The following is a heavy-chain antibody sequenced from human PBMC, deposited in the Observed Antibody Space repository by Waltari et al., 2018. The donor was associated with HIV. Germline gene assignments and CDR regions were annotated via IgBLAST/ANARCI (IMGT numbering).Heavy chain of an antibody. D-gene: IGHD6-13*01. CDR2: INPSGGYT. V-gene: IGHV1-46*01. J-gene: IGHJ4*02. CDR1: GYTFTSYY. Sequence: QVQLVPSGAEVKKPGASVKVSCKASGYTFTSYYMHWVRQAPGQGLEWMGIINPSGGYTSYAQKFQGRVTMTRDTSTSTVYMELSSLRSDDAAVYYCARVAYSSSWTPPFDYWGQGTLVTVSS. CDR3: ARVAYSSSWTPPFDY.